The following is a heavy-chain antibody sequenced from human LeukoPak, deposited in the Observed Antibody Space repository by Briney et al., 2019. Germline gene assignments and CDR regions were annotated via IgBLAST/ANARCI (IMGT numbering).Heavy chain of an antibody. J-gene: IGHJ4*02. CDR2: IIPIFGTA. D-gene: IGHD6-13*01. CDR3: ASDSSSWYNVRNY. CDR1: GGTFSSYA. V-gene: IGHV1-69*13. Sequence: SVKVSCKASGGTFSSYAISWVRQAPGQGLEWMGGIIPIFGTANYAQKFQGRVTITADESTSTAYMELSSLRSEDTAVYYCASDSSSWYNVRNYWGQGTLVTVSS.